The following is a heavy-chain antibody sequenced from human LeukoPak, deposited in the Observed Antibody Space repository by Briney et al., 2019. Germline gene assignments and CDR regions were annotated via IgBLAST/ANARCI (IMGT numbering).Heavy chain of an antibody. CDR1: GYTFTSYG. V-gene: IGHV1-18*01. J-gene: IGHJ4*02. CDR3: ARVPPDSSGYYVYYFDY. D-gene: IGHD3-22*01. CDR2: ISAYNGNT. Sequence: AAVKVSCKASGYTFTSYGISWVRQAPGQGLEWMGWISAYNGNTNYAQKLQGRVTMTTDTSTSTAYMELRSLRSDDTAVYYCARVPPDSSGYYVYYFDYWGQGTLVTVSS.